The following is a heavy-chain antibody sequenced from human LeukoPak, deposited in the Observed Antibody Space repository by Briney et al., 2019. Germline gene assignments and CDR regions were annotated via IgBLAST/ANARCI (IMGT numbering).Heavy chain of an antibody. J-gene: IGHJ4*02. CDR1: GYTFTRYY. Sequence: ASVKVSCKTSGYTFTRYYMQWVRQAPGHGLEWMGITNPISGATDYAQKFQGRVTMTRDTSTSTVYMELSSLRSEDTAMYYCARLPYRDGVAQDYWGQGTLVTVSS. CDR2: TNPISGAT. D-gene: IGHD3-16*02. CDR3: ARLPYRDGVAQDY. V-gene: IGHV1-46*01.